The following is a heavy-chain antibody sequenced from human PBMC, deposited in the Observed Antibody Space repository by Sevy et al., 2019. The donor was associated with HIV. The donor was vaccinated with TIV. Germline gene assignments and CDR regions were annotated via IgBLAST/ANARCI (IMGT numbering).Heavy chain of an antibody. V-gene: IGHV3-9*01. Sequence: GGSLRLSCAASGFTFDDYAMHWVRQAPGKGLEWVSGISWNSGSIGYGDPLKGRFTISRDNAKNSLYLQMNSLRAEDTALYYCAKDMGDSSGYPYYFDYWGQGTLVTVSS. D-gene: IGHD3-22*01. CDR3: AKDMGDSSGYPYYFDY. CDR1: GFTFDDYA. CDR2: ISWNSGSI. J-gene: IGHJ4*02.